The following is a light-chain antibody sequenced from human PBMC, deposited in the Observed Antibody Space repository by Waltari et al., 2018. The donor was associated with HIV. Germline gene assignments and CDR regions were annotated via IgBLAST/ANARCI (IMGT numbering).Light chain of an antibody. CDR3: LLSYAGARPVI. J-gene: IGLJ2*01. CDR1: TGAVTSGHH. CDR2: DTN. V-gene: IGLV7-46*01. Sequence: QAVVTQEPSLTVSPGGTVTLTCGSSTGAVTSGHHPYWFQQKPGQAPRTLIYDTNNKHFWAPARLSGSLLGGKAALALSGEQPEEEAKCDCLLSYAGARPVIFGGGTQLTVL.